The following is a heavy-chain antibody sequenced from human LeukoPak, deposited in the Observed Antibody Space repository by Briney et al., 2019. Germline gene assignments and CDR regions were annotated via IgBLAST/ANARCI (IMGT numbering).Heavy chain of an antibody. CDR1: GFTFSSYA. CDR3: AKDTPNVLMVRGVIGPSGMDV. Sequence: GGSLRLSCEASGFTFSSYAMSWVRQAPGKGLEWVSAISGSGGSTYYADSVKGRFTISRDNSKNTLYLQMNSLRAEDTAVYYCAKDTPNVLMVRGVIGPSGMDVWGKGTTVTVSS. CDR2: ISGSGGST. J-gene: IGHJ6*04. D-gene: IGHD3-10*01. V-gene: IGHV3-23*01.